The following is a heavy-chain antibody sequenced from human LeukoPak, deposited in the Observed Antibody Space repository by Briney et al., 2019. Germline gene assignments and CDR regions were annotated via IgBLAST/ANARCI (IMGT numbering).Heavy chain of an antibody. CDR2: ISGSGGST. CDR3: ARDQYSYAHAAH. J-gene: IGHJ4*02. V-gene: IGHV3-23*01. D-gene: IGHD5-18*01. Sequence: GGSLRLSCAASGFAFSSYAMSWVRQAPGKGLEWVSAISGSGGSTYYADSVKGRFTISRDNSKNTLHLQMNSLRAEDTAVYYCARDQYSYAHAAHWGQGTLVTVSS. CDR1: GFAFSSYA.